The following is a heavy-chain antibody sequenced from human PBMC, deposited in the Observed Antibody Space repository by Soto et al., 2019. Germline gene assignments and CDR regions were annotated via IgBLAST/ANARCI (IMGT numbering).Heavy chain of an antibody. Sequence: GGSLRLSCAASGFTFSSYAMHWVRQAPGKGLEWVAVISYDGSNKYYADSVKGRFTISRDNSKNTLYLQMNSLRAEDTAVYYCARERPVLLWFGETREGYYFDYWGQGTLVTVSS. V-gene: IGHV3-30-3*01. J-gene: IGHJ4*02. D-gene: IGHD3-10*01. CDR3: ARERPVLLWFGETREGYYFDY. CDR1: GFTFSSYA. CDR2: ISYDGSNK.